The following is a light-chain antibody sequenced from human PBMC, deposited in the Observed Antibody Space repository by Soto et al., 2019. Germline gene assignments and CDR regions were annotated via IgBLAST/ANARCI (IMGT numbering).Light chain of an antibody. CDR1: SSNIGSNS. Sequence: QSVVTQPPSASGTPGQRVTISCSGSSSNIGSNSVNWYQQLPGTAPKLLIYGNSQRPSGVPDRFSGSKSGASASLAISGLQSEDEADYYCAAWDDSLNGVVFGGGTQLTVL. CDR3: AAWDDSLNGVV. V-gene: IGLV1-44*01. CDR2: GNS. J-gene: IGLJ3*02.